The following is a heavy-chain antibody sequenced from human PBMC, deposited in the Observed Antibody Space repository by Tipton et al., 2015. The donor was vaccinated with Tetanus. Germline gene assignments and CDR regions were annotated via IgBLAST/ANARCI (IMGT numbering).Heavy chain of an antibody. Sequence: TLSLTCAVYGGSFSGYYWSWIRQPPGKGLEWIGEINHSGSTNYNPSLKSRVTISVDTSKNQFSLKLSSVTAADTAVYYCARRIAVKGFGHWGQGTLVTVSS. CDR2: INHSGST. CDR1: GGSFSGYY. CDR3: ARRIAVKGFGH. V-gene: IGHV4-34*01. J-gene: IGHJ1*01. D-gene: IGHD6-19*01.